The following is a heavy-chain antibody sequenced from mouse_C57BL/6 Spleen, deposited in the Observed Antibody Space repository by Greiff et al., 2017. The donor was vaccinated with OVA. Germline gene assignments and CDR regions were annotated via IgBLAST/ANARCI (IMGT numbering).Heavy chain of an antibody. J-gene: IGHJ3*01. V-gene: IGHV1-69*01. CDR3: ARGNYGSSPFAY. CDR2: IDPSDSYT. D-gene: IGHD1-1*01. CDR1: GYTFTSYW. Sequence: QVQLQQPGAELVMPGASVKLSCKASGYTFTSYWMLWVKQRPGQGLEWIGEIDPSDSYTNYNQKFKGKSTLTVDKSSSTAYMQLSSLTSEDSAVYYCARGNYGSSPFAYWGQGTLVTVSA.